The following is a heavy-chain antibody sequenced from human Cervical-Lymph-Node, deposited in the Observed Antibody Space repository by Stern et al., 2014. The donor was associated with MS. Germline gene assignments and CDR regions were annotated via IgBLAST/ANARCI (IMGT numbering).Heavy chain of an antibody. CDR1: GFIFDDFA. D-gene: IGHD6-6*01. CDR2: ISWNSGNI. Sequence: EVQLLESGGGLLQPGRSLRLSCAASGFIFDDFAMHWVRQVPGKGLEWVSGISWNSGNIGYADSVKGRFTISRDNAKNSLYLQMNSLRAEDTALYYCTKDIQAHYFYAMDVWGQGTTVTVSS. CDR3: TKDIQAHYFYAMDV. J-gene: IGHJ6*02. V-gene: IGHV3-9*01.